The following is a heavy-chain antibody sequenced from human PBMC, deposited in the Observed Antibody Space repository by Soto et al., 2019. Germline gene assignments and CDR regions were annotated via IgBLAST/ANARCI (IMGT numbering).Heavy chain of an antibody. CDR2: IIPIFGTA. D-gene: IGHD3-10*01. CDR1: GGTFSSYA. J-gene: IGHJ6*02. V-gene: IGHV1-69*01. CDR3: ASKEGSGSQAYYYYYYGMDV. Sequence: QVQLVQSGAEVKKPGSSVKVSCKASGGTFSSYAISWVRQAPGQGLEWMGGIIPIFGTANYAQKFQGRVTITADDSTSTAYMELSSLRSEDTAVYYCASKEGSGSQAYYYYYYGMDVWGQGTTVTVSS.